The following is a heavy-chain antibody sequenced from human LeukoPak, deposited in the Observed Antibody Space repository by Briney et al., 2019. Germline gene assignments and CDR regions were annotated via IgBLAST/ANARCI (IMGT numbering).Heavy chain of an antibody. D-gene: IGHD4-17*01. CDR2: IWYDGSNK. J-gene: IGHJ4*02. Sequence: PGGSLRLSCAASGFTFSNYGMHWVRQAPGKGLEWVAVIWYDGSNKYYADSVKGRFTISRDNSKNTLYLQMNSLRAEDTAVYYCARDSSGDYGEFDYWGQGTLVTVSS. V-gene: IGHV3-33*01. CDR1: GFTFSNYG. CDR3: ARDSSGDYGEFDY.